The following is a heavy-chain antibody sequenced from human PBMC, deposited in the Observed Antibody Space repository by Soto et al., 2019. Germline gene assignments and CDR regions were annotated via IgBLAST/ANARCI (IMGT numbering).Heavy chain of an antibody. CDR3: ARHIRSRGNWFDP. J-gene: IGHJ5*02. V-gene: IGHV4-59*08. CDR1: GGSISSYY. Sequence: SETLSLTCTVSGGSISSYYWSWIRQPPGKGLEWIGYIYYSGSTNYNPSLKSRVTISVDTSKNQFSLKLSSVTAADTAVYYCARHIRSRGNWFDPWGQGTLVTVSS. CDR2: IYYSGST. D-gene: IGHD3-3*01.